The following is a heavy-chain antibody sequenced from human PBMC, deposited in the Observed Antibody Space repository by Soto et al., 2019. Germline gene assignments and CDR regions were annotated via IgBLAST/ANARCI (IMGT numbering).Heavy chain of an antibody. CDR1: GFTFSSYS. CDR2: ISSSSSYI. J-gene: IGHJ3*02. Sequence: GGSLRLSCAASGFTFSSYSMNWVRQAPGKGLEWVSSISSSSSYIYYADSVKGRFTISRDNAKNSLYLQMNSLRAEDTAVYYCAGREEYYDILTGYLGAFDIWGQGTMVTVSS. D-gene: IGHD3-9*01. V-gene: IGHV3-21*01. CDR3: AGREEYYDILTGYLGAFDI.